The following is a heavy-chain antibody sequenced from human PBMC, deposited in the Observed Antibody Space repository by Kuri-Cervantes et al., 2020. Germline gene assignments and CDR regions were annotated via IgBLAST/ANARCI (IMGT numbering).Heavy chain of an antibody. J-gene: IGHJ5*02. D-gene: IGHD6-13*01. CDR2: FHHSGST. V-gene: IGHV4-38-2*02. CDR3: ARVPGYSSSWYGPWFDP. Sequence: GSLRLSCTVSGYSISSGYYWGWIRQPPGKGLEWIGNFHHSGSTYYNPSLKSRVTISVDTSKNQFSLKLTSVTAADTAVYYCARVPGYSSSWYGPWFDPWGQGTLVTVSS. CDR1: GYSISSGYY.